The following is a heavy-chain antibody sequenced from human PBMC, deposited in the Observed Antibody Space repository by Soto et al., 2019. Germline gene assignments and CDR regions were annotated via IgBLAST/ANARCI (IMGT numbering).Heavy chain of an antibody. V-gene: IGHV3-23*01. CDR1: GFTFSSYA. CDR2: ISGSGGST. CDR3: AKGGYCSSTGCCAGDGFDL. D-gene: IGHD2-2*01. J-gene: IGHJ3*01. Sequence: EVQLLESGGGLVQPGGSLRLSCAASGFTFSSYAMSWVRQAPGKGLEWVSAISGSGGSTYYADSVKGRFTISRDNSKNTLYLQMNSLRAEDTAVYYCAKGGYCSSTGCCAGDGFDLWGQGTMVTVS.